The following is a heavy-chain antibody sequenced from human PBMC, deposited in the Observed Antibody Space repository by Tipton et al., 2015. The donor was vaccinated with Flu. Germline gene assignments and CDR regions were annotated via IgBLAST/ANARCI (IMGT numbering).Heavy chain of an antibody. CDR2: INHSGST. D-gene: IGHD3-10*01. Sequence: TLSLTCAVSGDSISSDYYWGWIRQFPGKGLEWIGEINHSGSTNYNPSLKSRVTISVDTSKNQFSLKLSSVTAADTAVYYCARGLYGSGSYQRRYFDYWGQGTLVTVSS. V-gene: IGHV4-38-2*01. CDR1: GDSISSDYY. CDR3: ARGLYGSGSYQRRYFDY. J-gene: IGHJ4*02.